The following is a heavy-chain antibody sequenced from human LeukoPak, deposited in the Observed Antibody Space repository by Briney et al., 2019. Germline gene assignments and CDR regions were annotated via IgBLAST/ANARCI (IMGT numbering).Heavy chain of an antibody. J-gene: IGHJ4*02. D-gene: IGHD6-13*01. CDR1: GFTFRSYA. Sequence: GGSLRLSCAASGFTFRSYAVTWVRQAPGKGLEWVSAISGSGGSTYYADSVKGRFTISRDNSKNTLYLQMNSLRAEDTAVYYCAKDSAAGTPYYFDYWGQGTLVTVSS. V-gene: IGHV3-23*01. CDR3: AKDSAAGTPYYFDY. CDR2: ISGSGGST.